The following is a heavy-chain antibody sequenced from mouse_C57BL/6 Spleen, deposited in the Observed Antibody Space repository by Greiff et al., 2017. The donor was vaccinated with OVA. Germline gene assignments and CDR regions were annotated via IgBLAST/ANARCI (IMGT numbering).Heavy chain of an antibody. CDR1: GYTFTDYE. CDR3: TRTVGVAY. V-gene: IGHV1-15*01. J-gene: IGHJ3*01. Sequence: QVQLKESGAELVRPGASVTLSCKASGYTFTDYEMHWVKQTPVHGLEWIGAIDPETGGTAYNQKFKGKAILTADKSSSTAYMELRSLTSEDSAVYYCTRTVGVAYWGQGTLVTVSA. D-gene: IGHD1-1*01. CDR2: IDPETGGT.